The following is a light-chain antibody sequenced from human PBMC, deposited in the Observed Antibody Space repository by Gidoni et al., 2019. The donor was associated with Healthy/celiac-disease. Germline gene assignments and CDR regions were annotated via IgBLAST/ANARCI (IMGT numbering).Light chain of an antibody. CDR1: QSVSSN. J-gene: IGKJ4*01. V-gene: IGKV3-15*01. Sequence: EIVMTQSPATLSVSPGERATLSCRPSQSVSSNLAWYQQKPGQAPRLLIYGASTRATGIPARFSGSGSGTEFTLTISSLQSEDFAVYYCQQYNNWPPLTFXGXTKVEIK. CDR2: GAS. CDR3: QQYNNWPPLT.